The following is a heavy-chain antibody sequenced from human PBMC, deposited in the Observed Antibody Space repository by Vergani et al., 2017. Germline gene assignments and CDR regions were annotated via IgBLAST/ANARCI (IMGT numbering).Heavy chain of an antibody. J-gene: IGHJ5*02. Sequence: QVQLVESGGGVVQPGRSLRLSCAASGFTFNQYGMHWVRQAPGKGLEWVSVTWYDGSNKQYADSVKGRFTICIDNSKSTMYLQMNSLRDEDTGAYYCARDLRVLYNRFDPWGQGTLVTVSS. D-gene: IGHD1-14*01. V-gene: IGHV3-33*01. CDR3: ARDLRVLYNRFDP. CDR1: GFTFNQYG. CDR2: TWYDGSNK.